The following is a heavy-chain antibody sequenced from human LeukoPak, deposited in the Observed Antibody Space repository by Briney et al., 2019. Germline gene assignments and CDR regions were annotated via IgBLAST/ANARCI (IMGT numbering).Heavy chain of an antibody. Sequence: ASVQVSCKASGYTFTSYAMHWVRQAPGQRLEWMGWINAGNGNTKYSQKFQGRVTITRDTSASTAYMELSSLRSEDTAVYYCARNTYSSSWYDLVTGAFDIWGQGTMVTVSS. CDR2: INAGNGNT. J-gene: IGHJ3*02. CDR1: GYTFTSYA. CDR3: ARNTYSSSWYDLVTGAFDI. V-gene: IGHV1-3*01. D-gene: IGHD6-13*01.